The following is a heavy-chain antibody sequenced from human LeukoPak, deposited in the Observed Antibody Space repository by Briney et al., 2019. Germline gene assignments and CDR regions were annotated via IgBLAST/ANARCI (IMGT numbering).Heavy chain of an antibody. CDR1: GFAFSSYA. Sequence: GGSLRLSCAGSGFAFSSYAMTWVRQAPGKGLEWVAVISYDGSNKYYADSVKGRFTISRDNSKNTLYLQMNSLRAEDTAVYYCARDRRGRGSTSALDYWGQGTLVTVSS. CDR3: ARDRRGRGSTSALDY. D-gene: IGHD2-2*01. J-gene: IGHJ4*02. CDR2: ISYDGSNK. V-gene: IGHV3-30-3*01.